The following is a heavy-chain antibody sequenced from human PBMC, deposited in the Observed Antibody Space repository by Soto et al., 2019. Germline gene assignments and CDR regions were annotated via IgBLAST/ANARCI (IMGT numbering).Heavy chain of an antibody. J-gene: IGHJ6*02. CDR1: GGTFSSYA. V-gene: IGHV1-69*13. CDR3: ARGPIDYYDSSGYWWGMDV. Sequence: SVKVSCKASGGTFSSYAISWVRQAPGQGLEWMGGIIPIFGTANYAQKFQGRVTITADESTSTAYMELSSLRSEDTAVYYCARGPIDYYDSSGYWWGMDVWGQGTTVTVSS. D-gene: IGHD3-22*01. CDR2: IIPIFGTA.